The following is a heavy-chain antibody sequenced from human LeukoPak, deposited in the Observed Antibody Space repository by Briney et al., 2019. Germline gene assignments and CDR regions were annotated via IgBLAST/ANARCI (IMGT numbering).Heavy chain of an antibody. V-gene: IGHV3-11*01. J-gene: IGHJ4*02. Sequence: NPGGSLRLSCAASGFTFSDYYMSWIRQAPGKGLEWVSYISSSGSTIYYADSVKGRFTISRDNAKNSLYLQMNSLRAEHTAVYYCARSIRFLEWSQFDYWGQGTLVTVSS. D-gene: IGHD3-3*01. CDR2: ISSSGSTI. CDR1: GFTFSDYY. CDR3: ARSIRFLEWSQFDY.